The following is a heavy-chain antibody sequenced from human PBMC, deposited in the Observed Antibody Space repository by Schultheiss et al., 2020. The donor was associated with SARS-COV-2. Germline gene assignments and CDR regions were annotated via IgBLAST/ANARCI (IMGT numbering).Heavy chain of an antibody. D-gene: IGHD4-11*01. J-gene: IGHJ4*02. CDR2: INSDGSST. V-gene: IGHV3-74*01. CDR1: GFTFSSYW. CDR3: ATGTTPRLPNY. Sequence: GGSLRLSCAASGFTFSSYWMHWVRQAPGKGLVWVSRINSDGSSTSYADSVKGRFTISRDNAKNTLYLQMNSLRAEDTALYYCATGTTPRLPNYWGQGTLVTVSS.